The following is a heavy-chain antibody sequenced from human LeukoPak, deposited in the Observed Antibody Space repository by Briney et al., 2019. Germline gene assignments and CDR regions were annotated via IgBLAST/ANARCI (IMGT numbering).Heavy chain of an antibody. CDR2: INHSGST. Sequence: PSETLSLTSAVYAGSFSGYYWSWIRQPPGEGLESIGEINHSGSTNYHPSLKSRGTISVDTSKNQFSLKLSSVTAADTAVYYCARGAVGHYYYYYMYVWGKGTTVTVSS. CDR3: ARGAVGHYYYYYMYV. D-gene: IGHD2-2*01. J-gene: IGHJ6*03. V-gene: IGHV4-34*01. CDR1: AGSFSGYY.